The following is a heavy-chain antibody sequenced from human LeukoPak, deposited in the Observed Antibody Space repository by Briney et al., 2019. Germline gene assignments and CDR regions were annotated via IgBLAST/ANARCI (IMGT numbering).Heavy chain of an antibody. D-gene: IGHD2-15*01. Sequence: GRSLRLSCAASGFTFSSYGMHWVRQAPGKGLEWVAVMWYDGSNKYYADSVKGRFTISRDNSKNTLYLQMNSLRAEDTAVYYCARGGLLGYCSGGSCYSSPYGMDVWGQGTTVTVSS. CDR1: GFTFSSYG. CDR2: MWYDGSNK. J-gene: IGHJ6*02. CDR3: ARGGLLGYCSGGSCYSSPYGMDV. V-gene: IGHV3-33*01.